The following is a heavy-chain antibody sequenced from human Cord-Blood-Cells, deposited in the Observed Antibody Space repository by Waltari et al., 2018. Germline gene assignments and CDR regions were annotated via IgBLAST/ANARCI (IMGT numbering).Heavy chain of an antibody. D-gene: IGHD3-16*01. J-gene: IGHJ5*02. CDR1: AGSFSGYY. CDR2: INHSGST. CDR3: ARRGEWFDP. V-gene: IGHV4-34*01. Sequence: QVQLQQWGAGLLKPSETLSLTCAVFAGSFSGYYWSWIRQPPGKGLEWIGEINHSGSTNYNPSLKSRVTISVDTSKNQFSLKLSSVTAADTAVYYCARRGEWFDPWGQGTLVTVSS.